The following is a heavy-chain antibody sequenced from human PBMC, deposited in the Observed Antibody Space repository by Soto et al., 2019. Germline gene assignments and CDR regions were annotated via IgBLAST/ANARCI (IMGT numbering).Heavy chain of an antibody. J-gene: IGHJ2*01. CDR2: INSDETSR. CDR3: ARGWDWYLDL. CDR1: GLTLSYYW. Sequence: AQLKESGGGIVQPGGSVRLSCVASGLTLSYYWMHWVRQAPGKGLEWVSRINSDETSRAYADSVRGRFAASRDNAQNTVYLLLNNLRVKDTAVYYCARGWDWYLDLWVRGTLVSVS. V-gene: IGHV3-74*03.